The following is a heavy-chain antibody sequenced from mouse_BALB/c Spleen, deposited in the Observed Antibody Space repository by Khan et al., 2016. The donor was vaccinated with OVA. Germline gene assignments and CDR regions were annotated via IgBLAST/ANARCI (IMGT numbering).Heavy chain of an antibody. CDR3: TREWASWFPY. Sequence: QVQLQQSGAELARPGASVKLSCKASGYIFTDYNINWMRQRTGQGLEWIGEIYPGSDNTYYNERFKGKATLTVDKSSSTAYMHLSSLTSADSAGYFCTREWASWFPYWGQGTLVTVSA. CDR2: IYPGSDNT. V-gene: IGHV1-77*01. J-gene: IGHJ3*01. CDR1: GYIFTDYN.